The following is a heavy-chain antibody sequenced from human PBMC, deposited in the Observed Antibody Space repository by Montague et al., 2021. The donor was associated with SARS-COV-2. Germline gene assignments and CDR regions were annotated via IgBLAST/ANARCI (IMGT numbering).Heavy chain of an antibody. D-gene: IGHD6-19*01. CDR3: AVAVAGRGGYDY. J-gene: IGHJ4*02. CDR2: N. Sequence: NGYAVSLKSRITINPDTSKNQFSLQVKSMTPEDTAVYYCAVAVAGRGGYDYWGQGTLVTVYS. V-gene: IGHV6-1*01.